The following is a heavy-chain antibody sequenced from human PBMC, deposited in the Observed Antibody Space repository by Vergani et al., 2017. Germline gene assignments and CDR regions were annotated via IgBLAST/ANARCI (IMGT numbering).Heavy chain of an antibody. J-gene: IGHJ4*02. V-gene: IGHV3-23*01. CDR3: GRGSDNYN. D-gene: IGHD5-24*01. Sequence: EVQLLQSEGAVVQPGGSLRLSCVSSVFTFSSHAMIWVRQGHGQGLEWVSSTKNTGDSTHYADYGKGRFTISRDNSKNTLSWQMNSLRVEDTAVYYCGRGSDNYNWGQGTLVTVSS. CDR1: VFTFSSHA. CDR2: TKNTGDST.